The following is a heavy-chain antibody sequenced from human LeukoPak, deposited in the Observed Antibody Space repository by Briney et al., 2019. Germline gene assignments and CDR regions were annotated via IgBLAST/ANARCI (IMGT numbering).Heavy chain of an antibody. CDR1: GGSISGYY. Sequence: SETLSLTCTVSGGSISGYYWSWIRQPPGKGLEWIGYIYYRGSTNYNPSLKSRVTISVDTSKNQFSLKLSSVTAADTAVYYCVRAQWIGTKVWIDYWGQGTLVTVSS. CDR2: IYYRGST. J-gene: IGHJ4*02. D-gene: IGHD1-7*01. CDR3: VRAQWIGTKVWIDY. V-gene: IGHV4-59*01.